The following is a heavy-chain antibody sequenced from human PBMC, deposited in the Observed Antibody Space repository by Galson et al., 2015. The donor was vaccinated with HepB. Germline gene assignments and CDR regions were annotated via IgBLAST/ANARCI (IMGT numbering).Heavy chain of an antibody. J-gene: IGHJ5*02. V-gene: IGHV3-15*01. CDR3: TTDVYYSTYWSWLDP. CDR1: GFPFNNAW. Sequence: SLRLSCAASGFPFNNAWMTWVRQAPGMGLEWVGRIKSKTDGETTDYAAPVKGRFTISIDDSKNRLYLQMNSLKPEDTAVYYCTTDVYYSTYWSWLDPWGQGTLVTVSS. D-gene: IGHD2-8*02. CDR2: IKSKTDGETT.